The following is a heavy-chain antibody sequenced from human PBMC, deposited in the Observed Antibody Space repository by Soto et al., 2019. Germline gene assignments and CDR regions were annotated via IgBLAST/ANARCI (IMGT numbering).Heavy chain of an antibody. D-gene: IGHD2-2*01. CDR1: GFTFSSYA. V-gene: IGHV3-23*01. Sequence: GGSLRLSCAASGFTFSSYAMSWVRQAPGKGLEWVSAITGSDGNTYYADSVKGPFTISRDNSKNTLYLQMNSLRADDTAVYYCAKTVSTTWAFDYWGQGTLVTVSS. J-gene: IGHJ4*02. CDR3: AKTVSTTWAFDY. CDR2: ITGSDGNT.